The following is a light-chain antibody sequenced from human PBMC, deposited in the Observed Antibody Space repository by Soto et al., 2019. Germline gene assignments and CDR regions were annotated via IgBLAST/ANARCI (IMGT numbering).Light chain of an antibody. CDR3: QQHNNWPLT. V-gene: IGKV3-15*01. CDR1: QSVSSN. Sequence: EVVMTQSPATLSVSPGERATLSCRASQSVSSNLAWYQQKPGQAPRLLLYGASTRATGIPAGFSGSGSGTEFTLTISSLQSEDFAVYFCQQHNNWPLTFGQGTKVDIK. CDR2: GAS. J-gene: IGKJ1*01.